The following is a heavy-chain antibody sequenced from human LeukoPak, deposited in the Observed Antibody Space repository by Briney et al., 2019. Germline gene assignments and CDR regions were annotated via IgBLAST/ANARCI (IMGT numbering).Heavy chain of an antibody. D-gene: IGHD6-13*01. J-gene: IGHJ4*02. CDR3: ARAAGDSSSWYVGWVDY. Sequence: SETLSLTCAVYGGSFSGYYWSWIRQPAGKGLEWIGRIYTSGSTNYNPSLKSRVTISVDTSKNQFSLKLSSVTAADTAVYYCARAAGDSSSWYVGWVDYWGQGTLVTVSS. CDR2: IYTSGST. CDR1: GGSFSGYY. V-gene: IGHV4-59*10.